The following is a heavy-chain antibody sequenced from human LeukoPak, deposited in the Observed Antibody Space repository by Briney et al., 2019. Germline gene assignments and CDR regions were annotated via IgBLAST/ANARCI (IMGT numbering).Heavy chain of an antibody. CDR2: IQQHGSET. CDR1: GFTFSNYW. CDR3: ARSVYGGYAGDDY. D-gene: IGHD5-12*01. V-gene: IGHV3-7*01. J-gene: IGHJ4*02. Sequence: GGSLRLSCEGSGFTFSNYWMSWVRQAPGKGLEWVANIQQHGSETYYGDSVKGRFTISRDNAKNPLYLQMNSLRAEDTAVYYCARSVYGGYAGDDYWGQGTLVTVSS.